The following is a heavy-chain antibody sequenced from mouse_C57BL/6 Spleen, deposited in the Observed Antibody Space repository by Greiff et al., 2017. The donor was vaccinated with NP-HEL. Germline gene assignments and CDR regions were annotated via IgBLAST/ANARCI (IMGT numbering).Heavy chain of an antibody. J-gene: IGHJ2*01. CDR3: TRDDYDVFDY. CDR2: IDPETGGT. V-gene: IGHV1-15*01. CDR1: GYTFTDYE. Sequence: VQLQQSGAELVRPGASVTLSCKASGYTFTDYEMHWVKQTPVHGLEWIGAIDPETGGTAYNQKFKGKAILTADKSSSTAYMELRSLTSEDSAVYYCTRDDYDVFDYWGQGTTLTVSS. D-gene: IGHD2-4*01.